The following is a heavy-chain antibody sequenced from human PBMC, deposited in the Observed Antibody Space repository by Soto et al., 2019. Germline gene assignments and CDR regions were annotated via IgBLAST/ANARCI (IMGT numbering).Heavy chain of an antibody. V-gene: IGHV3-48*02. CDR3: ARGSTWGTAWFDP. J-gene: IGHJ5*02. CDR2: ISSSSTI. CDR1: GFTFSSYS. Sequence: EVQLVESGGGLVQPGVSLRLSCAASGFTFSSYSMNWVRQAPGKGLEWVSYISSSSTIYYADSVKGRFTISRDNAKSSLYLQMNSLRDEHTAVYYCARGSTWGTAWFDPWGQGTLVTVSS. D-gene: IGHD3-16*01.